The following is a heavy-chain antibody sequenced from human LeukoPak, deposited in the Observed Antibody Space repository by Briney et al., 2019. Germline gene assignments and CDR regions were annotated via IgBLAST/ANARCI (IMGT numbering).Heavy chain of an antibody. CDR1: GGSISSYY. CDR2: IYTSGST. CDR3: AKMFNADVYFEY. Sequence: SETLSLTCTVSGGSISSYYWSWIRQPAGKGLEWIGRIYTSGSTNYNPSLKSPVTISLDTSKNQFSLKLSSVTAADTAVYYCAKMFNADVYFEYWGQGILVTVSS. V-gene: IGHV4-4*07. J-gene: IGHJ4*02. D-gene: IGHD2-2*01.